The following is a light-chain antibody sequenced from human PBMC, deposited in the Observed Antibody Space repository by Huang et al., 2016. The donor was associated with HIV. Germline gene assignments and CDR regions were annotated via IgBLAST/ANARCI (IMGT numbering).Light chain of an antibody. CDR1: QDIGPS. Sequence: VRLTQSPSSLSASVGDTVIISCRASQDIGPSLAWYQQTTGGAPKLLIYGASTLQSGVPSRFSGDSVGTDFTLFINNLQPEDFATYYCQQLHSYPITFGQGTRLDIK. CDR2: GAS. J-gene: IGKJ5*01. V-gene: IGKV1-13*02. CDR3: QQLHSYPIT.